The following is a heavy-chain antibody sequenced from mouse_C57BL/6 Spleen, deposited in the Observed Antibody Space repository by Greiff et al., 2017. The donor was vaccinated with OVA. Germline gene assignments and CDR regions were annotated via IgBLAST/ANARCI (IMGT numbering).Heavy chain of an antibody. J-gene: IGHJ4*01. Sequence: QVQLKQPGAELVRPGTSVKLSCKASGYTFTSYWMHWVKQRPGQGLEWIGVIDPSDSYTNYNQKFKGKATLTVDTSSSPAYMQLSSLTSDDSSVYYCATDSLYDPYYAMDYWGQGTSVTVSS. D-gene: IGHD2-3*01. CDR3: ATDSLYDPYYAMDY. CDR2: IDPSDSYT. V-gene: IGHV1-59*01. CDR1: GYTFTSYW.